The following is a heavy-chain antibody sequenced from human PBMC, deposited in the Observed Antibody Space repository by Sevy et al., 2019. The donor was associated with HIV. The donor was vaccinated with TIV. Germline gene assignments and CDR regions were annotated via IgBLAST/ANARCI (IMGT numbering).Heavy chain of an antibody. CDR2: INHSGST. V-gene: IGHV4-34*01. CDR3: ARVGRALNYYYYYYMDV. CDR1: GGSFSRYY. Sequence: SETLSLTCAVYGGSFSRYYWSWIRQPPGKGLEWIGEINHSGSTNYNPSLKSRVTISVDTSKNQFSLKLSSVTAADTAVYYCARVGRALNYYYYYYMDVWGKGTTVTVSS. J-gene: IGHJ6*03.